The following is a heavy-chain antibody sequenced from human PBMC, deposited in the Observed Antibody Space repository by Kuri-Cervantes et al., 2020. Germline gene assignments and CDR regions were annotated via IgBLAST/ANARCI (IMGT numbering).Heavy chain of an antibody. CDR1: GGSVSSDSYY. CDR2: INYSGTT. CDR3: ARDRLPAL. J-gene: IGHJ4*02. V-gene: IGHV4-61*01. Sequence: GSLRLSCTVSGGSVSSDSYYWSWIRQPPGKGLEWIGYINYSGTTNYNPSLKSRLTMSGDTSKNQFSLKLSSVTAADTAVYYCARDRLPALWGQGTLVTVSS. D-gene: IGHD2-2*01.